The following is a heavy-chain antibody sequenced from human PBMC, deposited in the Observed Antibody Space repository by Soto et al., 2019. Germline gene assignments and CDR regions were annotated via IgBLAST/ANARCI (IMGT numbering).Heavy chain of an antibody. CDR2: IYYSGST. CDR1: GGSVSSGSYY. CDR3: AREPRSSKGIDWYFDL. Sequence: QVQLQESGPGLVKPSETLSLTCTVSGGSVSSGSYYWSWIRQPPGKGLEWIGYIYYSGSTNYNPSLKSRVTISVDTSKNQFSLKLSSVTAADTAVYYCAREPRSSKGIDWYFDLWGRGTLVTVSS. D-gene: IGHD2-21*01. V-gene: IGHV4-61*01. J-gene: IGHJ2*01.